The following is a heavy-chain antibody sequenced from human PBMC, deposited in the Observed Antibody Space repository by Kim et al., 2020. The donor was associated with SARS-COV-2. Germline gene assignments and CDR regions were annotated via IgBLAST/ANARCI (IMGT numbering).Heavy chain of an antibody. CDR3: AKDGPYCSSTSCLGGAVYYYYYYMDV. D-gene: IGHD2-2*01. CDR1: GFTFSSYA. Sequence: GGSLRLSCAASGFTFSSYAMSWVRQAPGKGLEWVSAISGSGGSTYYADSVKGRFTISRDNSKNTLYLQMNSLRAEDTAVYYCAKDGPYCSSTSCLGGAVYYYYYYMDVWGKGTTVTVSS. V-gene: IGHV3-23*01. CDR2: ISGSGGST. J-gene: IGHJ6*03.